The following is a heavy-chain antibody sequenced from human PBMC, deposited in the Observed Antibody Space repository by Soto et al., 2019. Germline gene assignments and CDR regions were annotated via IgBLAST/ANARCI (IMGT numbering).Heavy chain of an antibody. Sequence: QLQLVQSGAEVKKPGASVNVSCKASGYTFTNYGFSWVRQAPGQGLEWMGWISADNGDTNYPQKLQGRVTMTTDTSTSTGYMELRSLRSDDTAVYYWARGRPAAGNYYYAMDVWGQGTTVTVSS. CDR2: ISADNGDT. CDR1: GYTFTNYG. J-gene: IGHJ6*02. D-gene: IGHD6-13*01. V-gene: IGHV1-18*01. CDR3: ARGRPAAGNYYYAMDV.